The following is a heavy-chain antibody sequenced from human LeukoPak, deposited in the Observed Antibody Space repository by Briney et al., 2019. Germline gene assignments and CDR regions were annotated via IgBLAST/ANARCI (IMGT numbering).Heavy chain of an antibody. CDR2: MNPNSGNT. V-gene: IGHV1-8*01. CDR1: GYTFTSYD. D-gene: IGHD6-6*01. CDR3: ARQLVVIPGAFDI. Sequence: ASVKVSCKASGYTFTSYDINWVRQATGQGLEWMGWMNPNSGNTGYAQRFQGRVTMTRSTSISTAYMELSSLRSEDTAVYYCARQLVVIPGAFDIWGQGTMVTVSS. J-gene: IGHJ3*02.